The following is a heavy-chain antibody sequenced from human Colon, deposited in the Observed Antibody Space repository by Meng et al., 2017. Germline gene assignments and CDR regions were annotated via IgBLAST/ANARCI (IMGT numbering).Heavy chain of an antibody. Sequence: QVHLVQSGAEVKKPGSSVKVSCTASGGTFSYYNLNFVRQAPGQGLEWMGRIIPIFGLSDYAHKFQGRVTINADKSTGIAYMELYRLTSDDTAVYSCATGGGGGELASWGQGTLVTVSS. V-gene: IGHV1-69*02. CDR1: GGTFSYYN. J-gene: IGHJ5*02. CDR2: IIPIFGLS. D-gene: IGHD2-21*01. CDR3: ATGGGGGELAS.